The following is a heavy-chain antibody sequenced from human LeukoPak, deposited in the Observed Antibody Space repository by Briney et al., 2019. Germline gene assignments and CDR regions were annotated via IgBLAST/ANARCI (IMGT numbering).Heavy chain of an antibody. Sequence: SETLSLTCTVSGYSITSYYWSWIRQPPGKGLEWIGYIFYSGNTDYNPSLKSRVTISVDTSKNQFSLKLSSVTAADTAVYYCARHSYGGNPDFDYWGQGTLVTVSS. CDR2: IFYSGNT. CDR1: GYSITSYY. D-gene: IGHD4-23*01. V-gene: IGHV4-59*08. CDR3: ARHSYGGNPDFDY. J-gene: IGHJ4*02.